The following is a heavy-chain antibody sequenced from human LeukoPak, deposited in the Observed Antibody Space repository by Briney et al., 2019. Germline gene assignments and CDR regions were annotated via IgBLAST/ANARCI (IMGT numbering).Heavy chain of an antibody. CDR2: IYHSGST. Sequence: PSETLSLTCTVSGGSISSYYWSWIRQPPGKRLEWIGYIYHSGSTNYNSSLKSRVTISVDTSKNQFSLKLSPVTAADTAVYYCARHAAFAEYQSHLTHFDYWGQGTLVTVSS. D-gene: IGHD2-2*01. V-gene: IGHV4-59*08. J-gene: IGHJ4*02. CDR3: ARHAAFAEYQSHLTHFDY. CDR1: GGSISSYY.